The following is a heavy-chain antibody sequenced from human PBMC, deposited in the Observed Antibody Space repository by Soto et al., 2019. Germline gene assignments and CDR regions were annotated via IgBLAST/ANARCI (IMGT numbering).Heavy chain of an antibody. V-gene: IGHV1-18*01. J-gene: IGHJ6*03. D-gene: IGHD6-13*01. Sequence: ASVKVSCKASGYTFTSYGISWVRQAPGQGPEWMGWISAYNGNTNYAQKLQGRVTMTTDTSTSTAYMELRSLRSDDTAVYYCARWGHSISWPPGYYYNYMDVWGKGTTVTVS. CDR1: GYTFTSYG. CDR3: ARWGHSISWPPGYYYNYMDV. CDR2: ISAYNGNT.